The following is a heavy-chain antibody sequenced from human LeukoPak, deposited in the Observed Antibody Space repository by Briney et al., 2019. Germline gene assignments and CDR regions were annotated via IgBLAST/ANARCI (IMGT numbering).Heavy chain of an antibody. Sequence: GGSPRLSCAASGFAFSSYDMHWARDASGKGLEWVSAIGHAGDTYYADSVKGRFTISREDAKNYFFLQMNSLRAGDTAVYFCAALGDSIYWGQGTLVTVSS. CDR2: IGHAGDT. D-gene: IGHD1-26*01. J-gene: IGHJ4*02. CDR3: AALGDSIY. CDR1: GFAFSSYD. V-gene: IGHV3-13*01.